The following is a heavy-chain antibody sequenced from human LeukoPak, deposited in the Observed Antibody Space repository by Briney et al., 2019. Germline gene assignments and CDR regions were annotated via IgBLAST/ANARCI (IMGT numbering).Heavy chain of an antibody. CDR2: FDPEDGET. Sequence: EASVKVSCKVSGYTLTELSMHWVRQAPGKGLEWMGGFDPEDGETIYAQKFQGRVTMTEDTSTDTAYMELSSLRSEDTAVYYCARDNDSRDPPHFDYWGQGTLVTVSS. V-gene: IGHV1-24*01. CDR1: GYTLTELS. J-gene: IGHJ4*02. CDR3: ARDNDSRDPPHFDY. D-gene: IGHD3-16*01.